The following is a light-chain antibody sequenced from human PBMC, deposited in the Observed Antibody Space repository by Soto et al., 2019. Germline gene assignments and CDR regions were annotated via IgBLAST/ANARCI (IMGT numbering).Light chain of an antibody. CDR3: CSYAGTYTSPVV. Sequence: QSALTQPASVSGSPGQSITISCTGANSDIGSYKFVSWYQQHPDKAPKVIIYEGSKRPSGVSNRFSASKSGNTASLTISGLQAEDEADDYCCSYAGTYTSPVVFGGGTKLTVL. J-gene: IGLJ2*01. CDR2: EGS. V-gene: IGLV2-23*01. CDR1: NSDIGSYKF.